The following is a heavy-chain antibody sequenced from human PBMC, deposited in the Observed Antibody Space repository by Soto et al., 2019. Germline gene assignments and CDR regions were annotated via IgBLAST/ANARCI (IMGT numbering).Heavy chain of an antibody. CDR1: GYSFTSYW. CDR3: ARSPRVWQLVRGDAFDI. V-gene: IGHV5-51*01. J-gene: IGHJ3*02. D-gene: IGHD6-13*01. Sequence: GESLKISCKGSGYSFTSYWIGWVRQMPGKGLEWMGIIYPGDSDTRYSPSFQGQVTISADKSISTAYLQWSSLKASDTAMYYCARSPRVWQLVRGDAFDIWGQGTMVTVSS. CDR2: IYPGDSDT.